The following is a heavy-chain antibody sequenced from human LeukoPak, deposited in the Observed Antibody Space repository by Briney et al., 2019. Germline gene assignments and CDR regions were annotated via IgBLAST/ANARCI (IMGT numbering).Heavy chain of an antibody. J-gene: IGHJ4*02. D-gene: IGHD3-16*01. Sequence: PSETLSLTCTVSGGSISSGSYYWSWIRQPAGKGLEWIGRIYTSGSTNYNPSLKSRVTISVDTSKNQFSLKLRSVTAADTAVYYCARASVAPMINYWGQGTLVTVSS. CDR1: GGSISSGSYY. V-gene: IGHV4-61*02. CDR3: ARASVAPMINY. CDR2: IYTSGST.